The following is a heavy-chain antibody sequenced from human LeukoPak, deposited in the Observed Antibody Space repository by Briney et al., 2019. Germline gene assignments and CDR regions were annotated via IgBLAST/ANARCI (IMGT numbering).Heavy chain of an antibody. J-gene: IGHJ4*02. Sequence: PGGSLRLSCAASGFTFSNYAMSWVRQAPGKGLEWVSVISAIGNSQYYADSVKGRFTISKDNSKKTVDLQMNSLRVDDTDVYYCAKRSTAIVLTSYSDLWGRGTLVTVSS. CDR3: AKRSTAIVLTSYSDL. CDR1: GFTFSNYA. V-gene: IGHV3-23*01. D-gene: IGHD1-26*01. CDR2: ISAIGNSQ.